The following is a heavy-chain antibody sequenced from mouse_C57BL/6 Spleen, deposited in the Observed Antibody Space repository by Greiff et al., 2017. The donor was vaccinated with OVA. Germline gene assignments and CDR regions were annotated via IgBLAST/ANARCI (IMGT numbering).Heavy chain of an antibody. CDR3: ARWDWGRDYFDY. V-gene: IGHV1-18*01. CDR2: INPNNGGT. CDR1: GYTFTDYN. D-gene: IGHD4-1*01. Sequence: EVQLQESGPELVKPGASVKIPCKASGYTFTDYNMDWVKQSHGKSLEWIGDINPNNGGTIYNQKFKGKATLTVDKSSSTAYMELRSLTSEDTAVYYCARWDWGRDYFDYWGQGTTLTVSS. J-gene: IGHJ2*01.